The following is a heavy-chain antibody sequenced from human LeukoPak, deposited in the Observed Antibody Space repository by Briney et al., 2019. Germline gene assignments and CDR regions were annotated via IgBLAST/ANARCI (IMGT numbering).Heavy chain of an antibody. Sequence: GGSLRLSCAASGFSFSSSAMSWVRQAPGKGLEWVSAITGSGGSTYYADSVKGRFTVSRDNSNNTLYLQMNSLRAADTAVYYCAREGYSSSAEFDYWGQGTLVTVSS. V-gene: IGHV3-23*01. CDR1: GFSFSSSA. CDR3: AREGYSSSAEFDY. CDR2: ITGSGGST. D-gene: IGHD6-6*01. J-gene: IGHJ4*02.